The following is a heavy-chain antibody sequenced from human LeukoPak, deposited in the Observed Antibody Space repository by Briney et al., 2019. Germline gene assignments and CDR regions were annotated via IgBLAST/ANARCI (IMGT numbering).Heavy chain of an antibody. D-gene: IGHD2-2*01. CDR1: GYTFTAYA. CDR3: ARDLVPSYGMDV. V-gene: IGHV1-2*02. J-gene: IGHJ6*02. Sequence: GASVKVSCKSSGYTFTAYAMHWVRQAPGQGLEWMGWINPNSGGTNYAQKFQGRVTMTRDTSISTAYMELSRLRSDDTAVYYCARDLVPSYGMDVWGQGTTVTVSS. CDR2: INPNSGGT.